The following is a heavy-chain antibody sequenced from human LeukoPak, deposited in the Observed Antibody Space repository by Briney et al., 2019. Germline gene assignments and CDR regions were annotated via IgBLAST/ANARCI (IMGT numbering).Heavy chain of an antibody. CDR1: GFFTFNNYW. J-gene: IGHJ4*02. D-gene: IGHD3-22*01. CDR3: ARAYNSGLDY. Sequence: PGGSLRLSWAASGFFTFNNYWMNWVRQAPGKGRVWVSRINTDGSTTNYADSVKGRFTISRDNAKNILYLQMNSLRVEDTAVYYCARAYNSGLDYWGQGTLVTVSS. CDR2: INTDGSTT. V-gene: IGHV3-74*01.